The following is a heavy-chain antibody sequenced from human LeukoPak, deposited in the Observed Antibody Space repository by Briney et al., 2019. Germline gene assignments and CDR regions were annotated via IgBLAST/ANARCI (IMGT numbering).Heavy chain of an antibody. J-gene: IGHJ6*03. D-gene: IGHD6-25*01. CDR3: ARLAGSDYYYYYYMDV. Sequence: PSETLSLTCAVYGGPFSGYYWSWIRQPPGKGLEGIGGIYYSGSTYYNPSLKSRVTISVDTSKNQFSLKLSSVTAADTAVYYCARLAGSDYYYYYYMDVWGKGTTVTVSS. V-gene: IGHV4-34*01. CDR1: GGPFSGYY. CDR2: IYYSGST.